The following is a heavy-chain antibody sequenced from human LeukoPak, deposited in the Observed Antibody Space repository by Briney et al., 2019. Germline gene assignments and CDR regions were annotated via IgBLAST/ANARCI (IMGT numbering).Heavy chain of an antibody. CDR3: ARIPKRAYYYDSSGHYFDY. D-gene: IGHD3-22*01. CDR2: IYYSGST. Sequence: SETLSLTCTVSGGSISSGDYYWSWIRQPPGKGLEWIGYIYYSGSTYYNPSLKSRVTISVDTSKNQFSLKLSSVTAADTAVYYCARIPKRAYYYDSSGHYFDYWGQGTLVTVSS. V-gene: IGHV4-30-4*08. CDR1: GGSISSGDYY. J-gene: IGHJ4*02.